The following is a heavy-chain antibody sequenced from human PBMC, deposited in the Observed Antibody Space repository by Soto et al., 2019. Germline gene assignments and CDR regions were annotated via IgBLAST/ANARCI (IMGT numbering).Heavy chain of an antibody. D-gene: IGHD3-22*01. CDR3: ARPRYSFDTSGYYPFDY. CDR2: IYFSGSGTS. Sequence: QLQLQESGPGLVKPSETLSLTCSVSGDFISNTTYYWGWVRQAPGKGLEWVGSIYFSGSGTSHYNPSLKSRVTISVDTSKNQFSLKLTSVTAADTDVYYCARPRYSFDTSGYYPFDYWGQGTLVTVSS. J-gene: IGHJ4*02. CDR1: GDFISNTTYY. V-gene: IGHV4-39*01.